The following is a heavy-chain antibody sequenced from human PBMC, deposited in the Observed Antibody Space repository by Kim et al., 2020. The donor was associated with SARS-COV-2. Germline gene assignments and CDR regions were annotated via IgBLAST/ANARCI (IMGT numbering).Heavy chain of an antibody. CDR2: ISSSSSYI. CDR1: GFTFSSYS. Sequence: GGSPRLSCAASGFTFSSYSMNWVRQAPGKGLEWVSSISSSSSYIYYADSVTGRFTISRDNAKNSLYLQINGLRAEDTAVYYCARDVEHCSSTSCYSGWFDPWGQGTLVTVSS. CDR3: ARDVEHCSSTSCYSGWFDP. V-gene: IGHV3-21*01. J-gene: IGHJ5*02. D-gene: IGHD2-2*01.